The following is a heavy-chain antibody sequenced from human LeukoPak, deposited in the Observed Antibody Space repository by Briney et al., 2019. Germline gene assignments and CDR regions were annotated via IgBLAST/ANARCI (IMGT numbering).Heavy chain of an antibody. J-gene: IGHJ4*02. D-gene: IGHD3-22*01. V-gene: IGHV3-7*01. CDR1: GVTFSSYW. CDR2: IKEDGSEK. Sequence: GSLRLSCATSGVTFSSYWMSWVRQAPGKGLEWGANIKEDGSEKYYVDSVRGRFTISRDNAKNSVYLQMNSLRAEDTAVYYCARGRFNYDSSGYSSFYHWGQGTLVTVSS. CDR3: ARGRFNYDSSGYSSFYH.